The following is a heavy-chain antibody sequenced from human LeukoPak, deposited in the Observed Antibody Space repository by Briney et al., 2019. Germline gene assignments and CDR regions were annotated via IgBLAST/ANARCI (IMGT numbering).Heavy chain of an antibody. CDR3: ARHDWFDP. V-gene: IGHV3-53*01. J-gene: IGHJ5*02. Sequence: GGSLSLSCAVSRFSVSSDYKRWVREAPATGLEWVSTIYSGGSTYYADSVKGRFTISRDNSKNTLYLQMNSLRAEDTAVYYCARHDWFDPWGRGTLVTVSS. CDR2: IYSGGST. CDR1: RFSVSSDY.